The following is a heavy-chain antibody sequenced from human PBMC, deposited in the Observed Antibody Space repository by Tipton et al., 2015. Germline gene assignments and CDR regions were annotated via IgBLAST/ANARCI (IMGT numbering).Heavy chain of an antibody. CDR1: GGSVSSVSYY. D-gene: IGHD3-9*01. CDR3: ACQDYDSLTRDYQTVDY. J-gene: IGHJ4*02. V-gene: IGHV4-61*01. CDR2: ISQRDGT. Sequence: TLSLTCTVSGGSVSSVSYYWGWIRQTPGKGLEWIGYISQRDGTNYSPSLRSRVTISTDTSKNQFFLNLTSVTAADTAVYYCACQDYDSLTRDYQTVDYWGQGTLVTVSS.